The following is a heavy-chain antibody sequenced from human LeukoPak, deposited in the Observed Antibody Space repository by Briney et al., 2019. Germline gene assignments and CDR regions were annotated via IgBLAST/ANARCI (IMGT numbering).Heavy chain of an antibody. CDR2: IRYDGSNK. CDR3: ARTMVRGVITQFDY. J-gene: IGHJ4*02. D-gene: IGHD3-10*01. V-gene: IGHV3-30*02. CDR1: GFTFSSYG. Sequence: TGGSLRLSCAASGFTFSSYGMHWVRQAPGKGLEWVAFIRYDGSNKYYADSVKGRFTISRDNSKNTLYLQMNSLRAEDTAVYYCARTMVRGVITQFDYWGQGTLVTVSS.